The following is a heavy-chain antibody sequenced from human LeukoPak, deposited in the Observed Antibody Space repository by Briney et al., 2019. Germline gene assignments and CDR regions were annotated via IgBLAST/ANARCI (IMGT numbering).Heavy chain of an antibody. CDR3: ASNPNLWFGELSKH. CDR1: GFTFTSYS. V-gene: IGHV3-21*01. J-gene: IGHJ4*02. Sequence: GGSLRLSCAASGFTFTSYSMNWVRQAPGKGLEWVSCISSSSTYIYYADSVKGRFTISRDNAKNSLCLQMNSLRAEDTAVYYCASNPNLWFGELSKHWGQGTLVTVSS. CDR2: ISSSSTYI. D-gene: IGHD3-10*01.